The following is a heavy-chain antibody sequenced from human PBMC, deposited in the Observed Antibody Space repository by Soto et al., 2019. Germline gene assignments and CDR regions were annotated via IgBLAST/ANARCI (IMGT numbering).Heavy chain of an antibody. J-gene: IGHJ4*02. V-gene: IGHV4-39*01. Sequence: SETLSLTCTVSGGSISSSSYYWGWIRQPPGKGLEWIGSIYYSGSTYYNPSLKSRVTISVDTSKNQFSLKLSSVTAADTAVYYCARVDFDWLSYFDDWGQGTLVTVSS. D-gene: IGHD3-9*01. CDR2: IYYSGST. CDR1: GGSISSSSYY. CDR3: ARVDFDWLSYFDD.